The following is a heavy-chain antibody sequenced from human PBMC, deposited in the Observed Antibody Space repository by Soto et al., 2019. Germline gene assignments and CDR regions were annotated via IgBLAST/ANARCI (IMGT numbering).Heavy chain of an antibody. CDR2: INAGNGNT. CDR3: ARGSTPTFYY. V-gene: IGHV1-3*01. D-gene: IGHD1-26*01. Sequence: ASVKVSCKASGYTFSNYAIHWVRQAPGQRLEWMGWINAGNGNTKSSQKFQGRVTITRDTSASTAYMELSSLRSEDTAVYYCARGSTPTFYYWGQGSLVPVSS. CDR1: GYTFSNYA. J-gene: IGHJ4*02.